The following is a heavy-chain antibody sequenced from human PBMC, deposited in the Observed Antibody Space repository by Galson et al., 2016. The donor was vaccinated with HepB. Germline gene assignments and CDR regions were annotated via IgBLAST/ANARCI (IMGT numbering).Heavy chain of an antibody. D-gene: IGHD3-22*01. CDR1: GFTFSSYG. V-gene: IGHV3-23*01. Sequence: SLRLSCAASGFTFSSYGMTWVRQAPGKGLEWVSSISIGGGGTYYADSVKGRFTISRDNSKNTLYLLMSSLRAEDTALYYCAKDNAEYYDTSGYPQAFDYWGQGTLVTGSS. CDR3: AKDNAEYYDTSGYPQAFDY. J-gene: IGHJ4*02. CDR2: ISIGGGGT.